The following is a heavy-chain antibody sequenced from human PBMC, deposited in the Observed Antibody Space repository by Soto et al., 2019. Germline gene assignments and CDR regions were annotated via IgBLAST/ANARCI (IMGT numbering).Heavy chain of an antibody. Sequence: GGSLRLSCAASGFIFSTYAMSWVRQAQGKGLEWVSAISGSGSSTYYADSVKGRFTVSRDNSKNTLYLQMNSLRAEDTAVYYCAKVAYGAVYFDYWAQGTLVTVSS. J-gene: IGHJ4*02. CDR3: AKVAYGAVYFDY. CDR2: ISGSGSST. D-gene: IGHD4-17*01. CDR1: GFIFSTYA. V-gene: IGHV3-23*01.